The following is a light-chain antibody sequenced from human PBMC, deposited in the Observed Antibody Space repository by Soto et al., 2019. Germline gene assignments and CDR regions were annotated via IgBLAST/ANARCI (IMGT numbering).Light chain of an antibody. V-gene: IGKV1-39*01. CDR1: QSITTY. CDR2: AAS. Sequence: DIQMTQSPSSLSASVGDRVTITCRPSQSITTYLNWYQQKPRKAPKVLLYAASSLQRRVPSTFGGSGSGTDFTLTISSLQPEDFESYYWQQSYSNPRTFGQGTKLVIK. CDR3: QQSYSNPRT. J-gene: IGKJ2*01.